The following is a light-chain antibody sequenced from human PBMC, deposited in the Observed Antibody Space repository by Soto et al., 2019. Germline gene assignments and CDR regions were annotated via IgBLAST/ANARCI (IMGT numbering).Light chain of an antibody. V-gene: IGKV3-15*01. J-gene: IGKJ5*01. Sequence: EIVLTQSPCTLSLSPGERAALSCRASQSVSSKLAWYRQRPGQAPRLVIYDTSTRATGVPARFSGSGSGTEFTLTISSLQSEDFGVYYCQQYNDWFSITFGQGTRLEIK. CDR3: QQYNDWFSIT. CDR2: DTS. CDR1: QSVSSK.